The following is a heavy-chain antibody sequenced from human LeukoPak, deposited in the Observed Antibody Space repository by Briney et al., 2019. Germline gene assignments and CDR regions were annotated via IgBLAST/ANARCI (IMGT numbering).Heavy chain of an antibody. V-gene: IGHV1-69*01. J-gene: IGHJ4*02. CDR1: GGTFSSYA. CDR3: ASSGVLMVYAHFDY. CDR2: IIPIFGTA. Sequence: SVKVSCKASGGTFSSYAISWVRQAPGQGLEWMGGIIPIFGTANYAQKFQGRVTITADESTSTAYMELSSLRFEDTAVYYCASSGVLMVYAHFDYWGQGTLVTVSS. D-gene: IGHD2-8*01.